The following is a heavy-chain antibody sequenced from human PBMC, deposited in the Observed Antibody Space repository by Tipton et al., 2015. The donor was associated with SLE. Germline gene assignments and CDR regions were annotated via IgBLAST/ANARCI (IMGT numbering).Heavy chain of an antibody. CDR3: ARGRESTVTTWVSF. J-gene: IGHJ4*02. D-gene: IGHD4-17*01. V-gene: IGHV4-38-2*02. Sequence: TLSLTCTVSGYSISSCYYWGWIRQPPGKGLEWIGSIYHSGSTYYNPSLKSRVTISVDTSKNQFSLKLSSVTAADTAVYYCARGRESTVTTWVSFWGQGTLVTVSS. CDR1: GYSISSCYY. CDR2: IYHSGST.